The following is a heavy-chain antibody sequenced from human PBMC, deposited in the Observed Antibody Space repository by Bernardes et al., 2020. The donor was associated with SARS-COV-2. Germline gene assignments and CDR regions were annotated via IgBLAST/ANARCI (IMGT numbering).Heavy chain of an antibody. Sequence: GGSLRLSCAASGFTFSTYEMNWVRQAPGKGLEWVSYISSSSSYTNYADSVKGRFTISRDNAKNSLYLQMNSLRAEDTAVYYCAKYYGDYIPYYFDYWGQGTLVTVSS. CDR2: ISSSSSYT. CDR1: GFTFSTYE. CDR3: AKYYGDYIPYYFDY. V-gene: IGHV3-48*03. J-gene: IGHJ4*02. D-gene: IGHD4-17*01.